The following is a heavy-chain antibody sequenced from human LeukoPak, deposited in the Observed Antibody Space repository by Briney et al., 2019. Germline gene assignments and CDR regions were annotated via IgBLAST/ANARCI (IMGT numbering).Heavy chain of an antibody. CDR1: GDSISSYY. J-gene: IGHJ2*01. Sequence: PSETLSLTCTVSGDSISSYYWSWIRQPPGKGLEWIGLIYSSGSTKYNPSLKSRVTISVDTSKNQFSLKLSSVTAADTAVYYCARARVRSYSYDSSGFYTSDWHFDLWGRGALVTVSS. V-gene: IGHV4-59*01. D-gene: IGHD3-22*01. CDR2: IYSSGST. CDR3: ARARVRSYSYDSSGFYTSDWHFDL.